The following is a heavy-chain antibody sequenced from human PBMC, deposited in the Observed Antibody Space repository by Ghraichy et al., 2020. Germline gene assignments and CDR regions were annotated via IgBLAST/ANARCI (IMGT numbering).Heavy chain of an antibody. J-gene: IGHJ4*02. CDR3: AKGLSIAVAATGFDY. V-gene: IGHV3-23*01. CDR1: GFTFSSYA. Sequence: GGSLRLSCAASGFTFSSYAMSWVRQAPGKGLEWVSAISGSGGSTYYADSVKGRFTISRDNSKNTLYLQMNSLRAEDTAVYYCAKGLSIAVAATGFDYWGRGTLVTVSS. CDR2: ISGSGGST. D-gene: IGHD6-19*01.